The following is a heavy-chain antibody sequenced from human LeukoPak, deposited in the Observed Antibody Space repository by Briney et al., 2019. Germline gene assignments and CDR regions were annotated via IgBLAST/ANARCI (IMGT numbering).Heavy chain of an antibody. CDR3: ARGRGLRYFDWLRSSNWFDP. CDR1: GGSMSGHF. CDR2: RDDSGRS. V-gene: IGHV4-59*11. D-gene: IGHD3-9*01. J-gene: IGHJ5*02. Sequence: KPSETLSLTCNVSGGSMSGHFWIWFRQSPGKGLEWIGHRDDSGRSNYNPSLRSRVTISIDTSKNQFSLKLSSVTAADTAVYYCARGRGLRYFDWLRSSNWFDPWGQGTLVTVSS.